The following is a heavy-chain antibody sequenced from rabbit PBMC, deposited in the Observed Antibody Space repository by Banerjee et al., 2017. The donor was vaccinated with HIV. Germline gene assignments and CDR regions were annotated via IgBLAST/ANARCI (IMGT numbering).Heavy chain of an antibody. V-gene: IGHV1S40*01. CDR2: IFSSNDKN. Sequence: QSLAESGGDLVKPEASLTLTCTASGFTFSSHHWLSWVRLAPGKGLELIACIFSSNDKNYYASWAKGRFTISKTSSTTVTLQMTSLTAADTATYFCARAYTYGYADYAYALNLWGPGTLVTVS. J-gene: IGHJ4*01. CDR3: ARAYTYGYADYAYALNL. CDR1: GFTFSSHHW. D-gene: IGHD6-1*01.